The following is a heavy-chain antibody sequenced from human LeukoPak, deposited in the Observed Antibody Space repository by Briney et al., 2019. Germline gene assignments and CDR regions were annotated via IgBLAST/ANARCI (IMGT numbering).Heavy chain of an antibody. CDR1: GGSISSSNW. Sequence: SGTPSLTCAVSGGSISSSNWWSWVRQPPGKGLEWIGEIYHSGSTNYNPSLKSRVTISVDKSKNQFSLKLSSVTAADTAVYYCARVYYDILTGSYYFDYWGQGTLVTVSS. CDR3: ARVYYDILTGSYYFDY. J-gene: IGHJ4*02. V-gene: IGHV4-4*02. CDR2: IYHSGST. D-gene: IGHD3-9*01.